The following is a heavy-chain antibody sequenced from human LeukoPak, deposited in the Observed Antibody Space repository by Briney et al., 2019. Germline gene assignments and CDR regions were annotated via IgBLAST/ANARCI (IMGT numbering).Heavy chain of an antibody. CDR3: ARVRAAHYYDY. Sequence: GGSLRLSCAASGFSLSGYGMHWVRQAPGKGLEWVAVVSYDGSKKYYADSVKCRFPISIDNSKNTQYLEMNSLKVEDTAVYYCARVRAAHYYDYWGQGTLVTVSS. CDR2: VSYDGSKK. V-gene: IGHV3-30-3*01. D-gene: IGHD6-6*01. CDR1: GFSLSGYG. J-gene: IGHJ4*02.